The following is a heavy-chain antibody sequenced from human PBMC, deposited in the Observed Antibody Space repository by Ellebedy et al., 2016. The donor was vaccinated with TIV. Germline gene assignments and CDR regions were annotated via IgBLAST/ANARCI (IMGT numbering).Heavy chain of an antibody. D-gene: IGHD4-17*01. CDR3: ATLYGDYNPDFDC. V-gene: IGHV3-23*01. Sequence: GESLKISCAASGFAFSSNGMSWVRQAPGKGLEWVSSISGSGDTDYADSVKGRFTISRDNSKNTLYLQMNSLRPEDTSIYYCATLYGDYNPDFDCWGQGTLVTVSS. CDR1: GFAFSSNG. J-gene: IGHJ4*02. CDR2: ISGSGDT.